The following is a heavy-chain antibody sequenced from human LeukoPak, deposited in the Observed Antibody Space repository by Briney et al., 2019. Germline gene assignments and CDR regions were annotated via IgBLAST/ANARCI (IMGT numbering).Heavy chain of an antibody. D-gene: IGHD3-22*01. CDR1: GFTFSSYS. Sequence: GGSLRLSCAASGFTFSSYSMNWVRQAPGKGLEWVSSISSSSSYIYYADSVKGRFTISRDNAKNSLYLQMNSLRAEDTAVYYCASMPFYYDSRDNGSPIDYWGQGTLVTVSS. J-gene: IGHJ4*02. CDR3: ASMPFYYDSRDNGSPIDY. V-gene: IGHV3-21*01. CDR2: ISSSSSYI.